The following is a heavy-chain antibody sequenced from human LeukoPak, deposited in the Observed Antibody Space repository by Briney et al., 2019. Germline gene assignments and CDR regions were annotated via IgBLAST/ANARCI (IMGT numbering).Heavy chain of an antibody. CDR3: ARGPSRQLATWDY. CDR1: GGTFSSYA. Sequence: VKVSCKASGGTFSSYAISWVRQAPGQGLEWMGRIIPILGIANYAQKFQGRVTITADKSTSTAYMELSSLRSEDTTVYYCARGPSRQLATWDYWGQGTLVTVSS. D-gene: IGHD6-13*01. CDR2: IIPILGIA. V-gene: IGHV1-69*10. J-gene: IGHJ4*02.